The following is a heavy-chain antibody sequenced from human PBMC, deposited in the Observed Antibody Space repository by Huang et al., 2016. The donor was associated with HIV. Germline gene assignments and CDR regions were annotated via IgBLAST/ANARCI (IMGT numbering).Heavy chain of an antibody. CDR2: IYYSGST. CDR1: GGSIRSDNYY. D-gene: IGHD3-10*01. V-gene: IGHV4-39*01. Sequence: QLQLQESGPGLVKPSETLSLTCTVSGGSIRSDNYYWGWIRQPPGKGLGWIGSIYYSGSTYSNPSLSSRVTITLDTSKNQFSLKMRSVTAADTAVYYCARLPGSITMIRGVITDPYWGQGTLVTVSS. J-gene: IGHJ4*02. CDR3: ARLPGSITMIRGVITDPY.